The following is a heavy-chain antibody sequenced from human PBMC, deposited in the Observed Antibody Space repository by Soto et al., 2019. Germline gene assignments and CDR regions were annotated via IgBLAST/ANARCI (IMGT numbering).Heavy chain of an antibody. CDR2: IYYSGST. V-gene: IGHV4-39*01. CDR3: AIHYDILTGYRYYFDY. Sequence: PSETLSLTCTVSGGSISSSSYYWGWIRQPPGKGLEWIGGIYYSGSTYYNPSLKSRVTISVDTSKNQFSLKLSSVTAADTAVYYCAIHYDILTGYRYYFDYWGQGTLVTVSS. CDR1: GGSISSSSYY. D-gene: IGHD3-9*01. J-gene: IGHJ4*02.